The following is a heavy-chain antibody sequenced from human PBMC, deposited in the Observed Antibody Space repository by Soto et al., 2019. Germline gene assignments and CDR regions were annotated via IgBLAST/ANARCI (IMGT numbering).Heavy chain of an antibody. CDR2: IVVGSGNT. Sequence: GASVKVSCKASGFTFTSSAVQWVRQARGQRLEWIGWIVVGSGNTNYAQKFQERVTITRDMSTSTAYMELSSLRSEDTAVYYCAAAEITMVRGVIHAFDIWGQGTMVTVSS. CDR3: AAAEITMVRGVIHAFDI. CDR1: GFTFTSSA. J-gene: IGHJ3*02. D-gene: IGHD3-10*01. V-gene: IGHV1-58*01.